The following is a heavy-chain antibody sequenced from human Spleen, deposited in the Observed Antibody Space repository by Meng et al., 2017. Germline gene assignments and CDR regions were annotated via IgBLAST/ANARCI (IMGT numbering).Heavy chain of an antibody. V-gene: IGHV5-51*01. CDR3: ARGGPSGSSSFDY. D-gene: IGHD3-10*01. J-gene: IGHJ4*02. CDR1: GYSFTTYW. CDR2: IYPGDSDT. Sequence: KVSCKGSGYSFTTYWIGWVRQMPGKGLEWMGIIYPGDSDTRYSPSFQGQVTISADKSISTAYLQWSSLKASDTAMYYCARGGPSGSSSFDYWGQGTLVTVSS.